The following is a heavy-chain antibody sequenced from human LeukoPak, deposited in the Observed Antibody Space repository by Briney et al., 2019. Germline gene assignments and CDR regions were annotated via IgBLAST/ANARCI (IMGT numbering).Heavy chain of an antibody. J-gene: IGHJ4*02. CDR3: ARAYSGFSSRGFDY. CDR2: IWYDGSNK. CDR1: GFTFNSYG. Sequence: PGMSLRLSCAASGFTFNSYGMHWVRQAPGKGLEWVADIWYDGSNKYYADSVKGRFTISRDTSKNTVSLQMTGQRADDTAVYYCARAYSGFSSRGFDYWGQGTLVSVSS. D-gene: IGHD5-12*01. V-gene: IGHV3-33*01.